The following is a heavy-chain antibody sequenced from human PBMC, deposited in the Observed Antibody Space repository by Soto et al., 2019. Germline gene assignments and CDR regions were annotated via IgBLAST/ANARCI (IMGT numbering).Heavy chain of an antibody. D-gene: IGHD3-16*01. J-gene: IGHJ6*02. Sequence: QVQLVQSGAEVKKPGASVKVSCKASGYTFTSYDINWVRQATGQGLEWMGWMNPNSANTGYAQKXQXRVTMXRXXXXSTXYXELSSLRSEDTAVYYCAREGVRGMDVWGQGTTVTVSS. CDR2: MNPNSANT. V-gene: IGHV1-8*01. CDR1: GYTFTSYD. CDR3: AREGVRGMDV.